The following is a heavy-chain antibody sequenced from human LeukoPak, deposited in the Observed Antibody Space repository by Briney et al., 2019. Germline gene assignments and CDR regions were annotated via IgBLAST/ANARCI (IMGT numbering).Heavy chain of an antibody. CDR3: ARDPYSGAYYEGYYYYYMDV. CDR1: GFTFSSYN. D-gene: IGHD1-26*01. CDR2: ITSSSSYK. Sequence: GGSLRLSCAAPGFTFSSYNMNWVRQAPGKGLEWISSITSSSSYKFYADSVKGRFTISRDNAKNSLYLQMNSLRAEDTAVYYCARDPYSGAYYEGYYYYYMDVWGKGTTVTVSS. V-gene: IGHV3-21*01. J-gene: IGHJ6*03.